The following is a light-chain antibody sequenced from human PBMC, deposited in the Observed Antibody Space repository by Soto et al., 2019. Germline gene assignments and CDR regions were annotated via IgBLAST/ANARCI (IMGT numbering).Light chain of an antibody. V-gene: IGKV3-15*01. Sequence: EIVMTQSPATLSVSPGVRATLSCRASQSVSYNLAWYQKKPGQAPRLLIYGASTRATGIPARFSGGGSGTEFTLTISSLQSEDFAVYYCQQYNNWWTFGQGTSVEIK. J-gene: IGKJ1*01. CDR1: QSVSYN. CDR2: GAS. CDR3: QQYNNWWT.